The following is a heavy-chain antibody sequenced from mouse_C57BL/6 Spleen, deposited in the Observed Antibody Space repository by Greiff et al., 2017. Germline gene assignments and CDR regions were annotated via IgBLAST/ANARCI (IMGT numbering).Heavy chain of an antibody. D-gene: IGHD2-3*01. CDR2: IDPSGSYT. J-gene: IGHJ3*01. Sequence: QVQLQQPGAELVKPGASVKLSCKASGYTFTSYWMEWVKQRPGHGLEWIGVIDPSGSYTNYNQKFKGKATLTVDTSSSQAYMQLSSLTSEDSAVYYSARFDDGYPAYWGQGTLVTVSA. CDR3: ARFDDGYPAY. CDR1: GYTFTSYW. V-gene: IGHV1-50*01.